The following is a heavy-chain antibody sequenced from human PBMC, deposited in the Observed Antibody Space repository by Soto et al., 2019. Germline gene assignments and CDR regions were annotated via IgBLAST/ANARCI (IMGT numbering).Heavy chain of an antibody. Sequence: QVQLVESGGGVVQPGTSLRLSCTASGFSFSSYAIHWVRQAPGKGLEWVAVISYDESNTFYADSVKGRSTISRDNSKNTLYLQVKSLRAEDTAVYHCARDRENVLGFLERGENYYYYGMDVWGQGTMVTVS. D-gene: IGHD3-3*01. J-gene: IGHJ6*02. CDR1: GFSFSSYA. CDR3: ARDRENVLGFLERGENYYYYGMDV. V-gene: IGHV3-30*04. CDR2: ISYDESNT.